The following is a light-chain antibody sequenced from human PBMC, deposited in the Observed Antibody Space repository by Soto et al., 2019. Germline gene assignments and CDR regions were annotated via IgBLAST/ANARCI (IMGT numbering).Light chain of an antibody. J-gene: IGKJ1*01. Sequence: GDRVTITCRASESIDSWLAWHQQKPGRAPKLLISKASSLESGVPSRFSGSGSGTEFTLTISSLQPDDFATYYCQQYNSYWAFGQGTKVEI. CDR2: KAS. CDR3: QQYNSYWA. CDR1: ESIDSW. V-gene: IGKV1-5*03.